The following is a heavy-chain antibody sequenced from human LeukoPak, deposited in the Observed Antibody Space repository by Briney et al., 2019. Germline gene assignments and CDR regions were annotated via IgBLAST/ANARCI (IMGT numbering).Heavy chain of an antibody. J-gene: IGHJ4*02. CDR2: IYHSGST. CDR3: ARVLGAAGIQPVLDY. V-gene: IGHV4-4*02. CDR1: GGSISSSNW. Sequence: SETLSLTCAVSGGSISSSNWWSWVRQPPGKGLEWIGEIYHSGSTNYNPSLKSRVTISVDKSKNQFSLKLSSVTAADTAVYYCARVLGAAGIQPVLDYWGQGTLVTVSS. D-gene: IGHD6-13*01.